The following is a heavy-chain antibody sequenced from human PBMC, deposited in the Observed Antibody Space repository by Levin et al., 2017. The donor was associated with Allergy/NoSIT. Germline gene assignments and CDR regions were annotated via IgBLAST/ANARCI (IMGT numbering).Heavy chain of an antibody. V-gene: IGHV1-69*02. CDR3: ARGGDWYSN. Sequence: ASVKVSCKASGGTFSDFTITWVRQAPGQGLEWMGKSTPLVGVTNYAQKFQGRLTFTADKATSTAYMALSSLRSEDTANYYCARGGDWYSNWGQGTLVTVSS. J-gene: IGHJ4*02. CDR1: GGTFSDFT. CDR2: STPLVGVT. D-gene: IGHD2-21*02.